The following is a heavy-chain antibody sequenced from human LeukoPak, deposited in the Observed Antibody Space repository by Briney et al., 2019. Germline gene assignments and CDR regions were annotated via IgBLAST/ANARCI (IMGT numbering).Heavy chain of an antibody. D-gene: IGHD6-13*01. V-gene: IGHV4-38-2*01. Sequence: SETLSLTCALCGYSISSGYYWGWIQQPPGKGLEWIGNIYNSGSTDYNPSLKGRVTISVDTSRNQFSLRLSSVTAADTAVYYCARVLMGIAAAGPYMDVWGKGTTVTVSS. CDR1: GYSISSGYY. J-gene: IGHJ6*03. CDR3: ARVLMGIAAAGPYMDV. CDR2: IYNSGST.